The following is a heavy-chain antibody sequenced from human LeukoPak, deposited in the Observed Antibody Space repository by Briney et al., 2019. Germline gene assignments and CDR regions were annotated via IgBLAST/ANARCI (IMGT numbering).Heavy chain of an antibody. CDR2: INHSGST. CDR1: GGSFSGYY. CDR3: ARGRRLRFLEWLSYFDY. V-gene: IGHV4-34*01. Sequence: SETLSLTCAVYGGSFSGYYWSWIRQPPGKGLEWIGEINHSGSTNYNPSLKSRVTISVDTSKNQFSLKLSSVTAADTAVYYCARGRRLRFLEWLSYFDYWGRGTLVTVSS. D-gene: IGHD3-3*01. J-gene: IGHJ4*02.